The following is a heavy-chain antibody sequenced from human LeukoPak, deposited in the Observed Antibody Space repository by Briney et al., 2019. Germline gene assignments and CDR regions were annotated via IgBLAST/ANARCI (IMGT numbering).Heavy chain of an antibody. CDR1: GYTFTSYG. CDR2: ISAYNGNT. Sequence: SVKVSCKASGYTFTSYGISWVRQAPGQGLEWMGWISAYNGNTNYAQKLQGRVTMTTDTSTSTAYMELRSLRSDDTAVYYCAVDFTYYYDSSGYLRDYWGQGTLVTVSS. CDR3: AVDFTYYYDSSGYLRDY. D-gene: IGHD3-22*01. J-gene: IGHJ4*02. V-gene: IGHV1-18*01.